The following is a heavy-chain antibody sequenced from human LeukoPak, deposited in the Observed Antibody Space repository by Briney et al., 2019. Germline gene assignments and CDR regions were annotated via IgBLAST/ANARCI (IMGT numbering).Heavy chain of an antibody. V-gene: IGHV3-30*18. D-gene: IGHD1-26*01. CDR3: AKDRWEDY. J-gene: IGHJ4*02. CDR2: ISYDGSNK. Sequence: GRSLRLSCAASGFTFSSYGMHWVRQAPGKGLEWVAVISYDGSNKYYADSVKGRFTISRDNSKNTLYLQMNGLRAEDTAVYYCAKDRWEDYWGQGTLVTVSS. CDR1: GFTFSSYG.